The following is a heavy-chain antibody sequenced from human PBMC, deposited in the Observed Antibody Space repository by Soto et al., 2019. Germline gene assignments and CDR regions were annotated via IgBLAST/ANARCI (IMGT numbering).Heavy chain of an antibody. D-gene: IGHD3-9*01. CDR3: AKGILTGNNWFDP. CDR2: ISWNSGSI. V-gene: IGHV3-9*01. Sequence: DVQLVESGGGLVQPGRSLRLSCAASGFTFDDYAMHWVRQAPGKGLEWVSGISWNSGSIGYADSVKGRFTISRDNAKNSLYLQMNSLRAEDTALYYCAKGILTGNNWFDPWGQGTLVTVSS. J-gene: IGHJ5*02. CDR1: GFTFDDYA.